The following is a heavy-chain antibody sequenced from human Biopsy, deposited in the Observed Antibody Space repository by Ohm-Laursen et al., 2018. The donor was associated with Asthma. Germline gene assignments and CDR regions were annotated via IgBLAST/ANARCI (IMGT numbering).Heavy chain of an antibody. CDR1: GGMFGNYA. J-gene: IGHJ4*02. CDR3: ASDSPKDYVRYNFQF. V-gene: IGHV1-69*06. Sequence: SSVKVSCKASGGMFGNYAISWVRQAPGLGLEWMGGISPIFGSSNYAQRFQGRVTITADIFTRTVYMELSGLRFDDTAVYYCASDSPKDYVRYNFQFWGQGTLVTVSS. D-gene: IGHD4-17*01. CDR2: ISPIFGSS.